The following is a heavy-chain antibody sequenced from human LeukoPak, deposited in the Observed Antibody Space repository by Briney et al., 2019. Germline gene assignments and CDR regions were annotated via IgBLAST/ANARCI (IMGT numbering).Heavy chain of an antibody. Sequence: GGSLRLSCAASGFTFSSYGMHWVRQAPGKGLEWVAFIRYDGSNKYYADSVKGRFTISRDNSKNTLYLQMNSLRAEDTAVYYCAGGPDYYDILTGYSYSMLDYWGQGTLVTVSS. CDR2: IRYDGSNK. J-gene: IGHJ4*02. V-gene: IGHV3-30*02. D-gene: IGHD3-9*01. CDR3: AGGPDYYDILTGYSYSMLDY. CDR1: GFTFSSYG.